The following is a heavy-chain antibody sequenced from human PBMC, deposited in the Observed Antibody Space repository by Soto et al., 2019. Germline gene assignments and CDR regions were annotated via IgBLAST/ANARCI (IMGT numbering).Heavy chain of an antibody. D-gene: IGHD3-10*01. CDR3: ARPNGSGSYYTDAFDI. CDR1: GGSISSYY. Sequence: PSETLSLTCTVSGGSISSYYWGWIRQPPGKGLEWIGSIYYSGSTYYNPSLKSRVTISVDTSKNQFSLKLSSVTAADTAVYYCARPNGSGSYYTDAFDIWGQGTMVTVSS. V-gene: IGHV4-39*01. J-gene: IGHJ3*02. CDR2: IYYSGST.